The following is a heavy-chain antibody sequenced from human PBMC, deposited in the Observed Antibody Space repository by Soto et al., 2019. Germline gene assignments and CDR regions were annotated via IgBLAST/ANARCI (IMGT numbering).Heavy chain of an antibody. V-gene: IGHV5-10-1*01. CDR2: IDPSDSYT. CDR1: GYSFTSYW. CDR3: ARRDGVLTGYSY. J-gene: IGHJ4*02. Sequence: GGSLKISCKVSGYSFTSYWISGVRQMPGKGLEWMGRIDPSDSYTNYSPSFQGHVTISADKSISTAYLQWSSLKASDTAMYYCARRDGVLTGYSYWGQGTLVTVS. D-gene: IGHD3-9*01.